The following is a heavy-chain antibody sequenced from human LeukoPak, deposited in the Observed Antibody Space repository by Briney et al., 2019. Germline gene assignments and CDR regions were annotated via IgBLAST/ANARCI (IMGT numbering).Heavy chain of an antibody. V-gene: IGHV3-23*01. Sequence: GGSLRLSCAASGFTFSDYAMSWVRQVPGKGLEWVSTLSSSGTTTFYANSVKGRFTISRDSSKNTLYLQMNSLRAADTALYYCTKDYDTVGYYSSDYWGQGTLVTVSS. CDR1: GFTFSDYA. J-gene: IGHJ4*02. CDR2: LSSSGTTT. D-gene: IGHD3-22*01. CDR3: TKDYDTVGYYSSDY.